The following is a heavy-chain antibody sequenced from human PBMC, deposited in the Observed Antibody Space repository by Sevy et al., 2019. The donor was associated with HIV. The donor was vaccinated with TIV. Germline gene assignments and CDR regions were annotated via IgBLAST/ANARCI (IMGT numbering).Heavy chain of an antibody. Sequence: SETLSLTCTVSGGSISSSSYYWGWIRQPPGKGLEWIGSIYDSGSTYYNPSLKSRVTISVDTSKNQFSLKLSSVTAADTAVYYCARSMTTVTTGEYAFDIWGQGTMVTVSS. V-gene: IGHV4-39*01. CDR2: IYDSGST. CDR3: ARSMTTVTTGEYAFDI. D-gene: IGHD4-17*01. J-gene: IGHJ3*02. CDR1: GGSISSSSYY.